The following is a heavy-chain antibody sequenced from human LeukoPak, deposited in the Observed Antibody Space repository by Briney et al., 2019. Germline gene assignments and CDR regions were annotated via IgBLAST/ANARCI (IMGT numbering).Heavy chain of an antibody. CDR2: IIPIFGTA. J-gene: IGHJ5*02. Sequence: GSSVKVSCKASGVTFSSYAMSWVRQAPGQGLEWMARIIPIFGTANYAQKFQGRVTITTDESTSTAYMELSSLRSEDTAVYYCATDNYAGANWFDPWGQGTLVTVSS. CDR1: GVTFSSYA. CDR3: ATDNYAGANWFDP. V-gene: IGHV1-69*05. D-gene: IGHD1-7*01.